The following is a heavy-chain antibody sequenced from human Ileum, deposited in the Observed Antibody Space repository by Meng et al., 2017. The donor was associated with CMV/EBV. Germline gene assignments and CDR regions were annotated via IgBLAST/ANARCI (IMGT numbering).Heavy chain of an antibody. V-gene: IGHV3-23*03. CDR3: AKDVGATPYYYYGMDV. CDR2: IYSGASST. Sequence: GGSLRLSCAASGLTFSRSAMTWVRQAPGKGLEWLSVIYSGASSTYYADSVKGRFTISSDNSKNTVYLQMNSLRAEDTAVYYCAKDVGATPYYYYGMDVWGQGTTVTVYS. J-gene: IGHJ6*02. D-gene: IGHD1-26*01. CDR1: GLTFSRSA.